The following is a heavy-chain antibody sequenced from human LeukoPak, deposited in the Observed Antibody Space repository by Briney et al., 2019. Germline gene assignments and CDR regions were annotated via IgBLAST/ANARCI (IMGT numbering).Heavy chain of an antibody. V-gene: IGHV4-39*07. J-gene: IGHJ6*02. CDR3: ARVGVISPSRHYYGMDV. CDR1: GGSISSSSYY. D-gene: IGHD2-21*01. CDR2: IYYSGST. Sequence: KPSGTLSLTCAVSGGSISSSSYYWGWIRQPPGKGLEWIGSIYYSGSTYYNPSLKSRVTISVDTSKNQFSLKLSSVTAADTAVYYCARVGVISPSRHYYGMDVWGQGTTVTVSS.